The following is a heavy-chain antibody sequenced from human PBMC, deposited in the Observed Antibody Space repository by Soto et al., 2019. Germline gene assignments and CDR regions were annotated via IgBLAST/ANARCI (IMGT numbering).Heavy chain of an antibody. CDR1: GFTFSSYA. D-gene: IGHD6-13*01. J-gene: IGHJ6*02. Sequence: PGGSLRLSCAASGFTFSSYAMHWVRQAPGKGLEWVAVISYDGSNKYYADSVKGRFTISRDNSKNTLYLQMNSLRAEDTAVYYCARDYTEQLVRVLPYYYGMDVWGQGTTVTVSS. V-gene: IGHV3-30-3*01. CDR3: ARDYTEQLVRVLPYYYGMDV. CDR2: ISYDGSNK.